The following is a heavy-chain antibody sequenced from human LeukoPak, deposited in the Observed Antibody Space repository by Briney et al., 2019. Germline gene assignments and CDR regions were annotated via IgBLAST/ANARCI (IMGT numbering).Heavy chain of an antibody. Sequence: GGPLLLSCAVSGFPFSDFAMSCVRQAPGKGLEWVSTISGGGDNTYFADSVKGRFTISRDNSKNTLFLQMVSLRAEDTAVYYCAKFEGALLGNYYMDVWGKGTTVTVSS. CDR3: AKFEGALLGNYYMDV. V-gene: IGHV3-23*01. CDR2: ISGGGDNT. CDR1: GFPFSDFA. J-gene: IGHJ6*03.